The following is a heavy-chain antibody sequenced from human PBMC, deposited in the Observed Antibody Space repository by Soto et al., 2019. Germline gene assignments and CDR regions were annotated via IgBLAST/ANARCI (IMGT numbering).Heavy chain of an antibody. V-gene: IGHV4-59*08. D-gene: IGHD3-16*02. CDR3: ARHGGGIASWFDN. J-gene: IGHJ4*02. CDR1: GDSIRSYY. CDR2: MYHSGST. Sequence: QVQLQESGPGLVKPSETLSLTCTVSGDSIRSYYWSWIRQPPGKGLEWIGHMYHSGSTNYNPSLKSRGTILGDTSKNQSSLNLNSGTAADTAVYYCARHGGGIASWFDNWGQGTLVTVSS.